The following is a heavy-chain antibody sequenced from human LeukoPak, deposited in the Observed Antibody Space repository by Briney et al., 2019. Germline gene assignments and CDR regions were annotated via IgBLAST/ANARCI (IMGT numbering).Heavy chain of an antibody. V-gene: IGHV3-33*01. D-gene: IGHD2/OR15-2a*01. CDR1: GFSFSTYG. J-gene: IGHJ4*02. CDR3: ARDLNKGARGDY. CDR2: IRYDETNT. Sequence: PGRSLRLSCAASGFSFSTYGMHWVRKAPGKGLEWVALIRYDETNTYYADSVKGRFTISRDNSKNTLYLQMSSLRAEDTAVYYCARDLNKGARGDYWGQGTLVTVSS.